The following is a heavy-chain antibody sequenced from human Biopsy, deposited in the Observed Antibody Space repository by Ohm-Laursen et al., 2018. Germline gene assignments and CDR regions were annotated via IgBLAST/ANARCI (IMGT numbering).Heavy chain of an antibody. D-gene: IGHD3-22*01. V-gene: IGHV4-4*07. CDR3: ASVVLGPTNDAFDL. CDR1: GGDINNYY. J-gene: IGHJ3*01. Sequence: SETLSLTCNVSGGDINNYYWSWIRQPAGKGLEWIGRIYPGGNTNYNPSPKSRVTMSVDTSKKQLSLRLRSVTAADTAMYYCASVVLGPTNDAFDLWGQGTMVVVSS. CDR2: IYPGGNT.